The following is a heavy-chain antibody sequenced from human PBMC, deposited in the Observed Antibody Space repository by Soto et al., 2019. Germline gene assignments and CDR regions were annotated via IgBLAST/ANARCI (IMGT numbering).Heavy chain of an antibody. D-gene: IGHD6-19*01. CDR2: IYPGDSDT. V-gene: IGHV5-51*01. J-gene: IGHJ4*02. CDR1: GYSFTSYW. Sequence: PGESLKISCKGSGYSFTSYWIGWVRQMPGKGLEWMGIIYPGDSDTRYSPSFEGQVTIPADKSISTAYLQWNSLKASDTAMYYCARVGRYTSGWYLDYFDYWGQGTVVTVSS. CDR3: ARVGRYTSGWYLDYFDY.